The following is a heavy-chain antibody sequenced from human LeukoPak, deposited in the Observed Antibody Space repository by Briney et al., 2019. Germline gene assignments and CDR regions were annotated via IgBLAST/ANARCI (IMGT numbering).Heavy chain of an antibody. Sequence: SETLSLTCAVYGGSLSGYYWSWIRQPRGKGLEWIGEINHSGSTNYNPSLKSRVTLSVDTSKNQFSLKLSSVTAADTAVYYCAVFRAQSRHSSGWYTQSPPWGQGTLVTVSS. CDR1: GGSLSGYY. CDR2: INHSGST. J-gene: IGHJ5*02. CDR3: AVFRAQSRHSSGWYTQSPP. D-gene: IGHD6-19*01. V-gene: IGHV4-34*01.